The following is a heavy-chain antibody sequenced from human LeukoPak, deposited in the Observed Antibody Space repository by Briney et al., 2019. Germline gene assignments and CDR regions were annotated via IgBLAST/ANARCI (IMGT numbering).Heavy chain of an antibody. J-gene: IGHJ3*02. CDR3: ARRPMVFDAFDI. Sequence: PSETLSLTCTVSGGSISSSSYYWGWIRQPPGKGLEWIGSIYYSGSTYYNPSLKSRVTISVDTSKNQFSLKLSSVTAADTAMYYCARRPMVFDAFDIWGQGTMVTVSS. D-gene: IGHD3-10*01. CDR1: GGSISSSSYY. CDR2: IYYSGST. V-gene: IGHV4-39*01.